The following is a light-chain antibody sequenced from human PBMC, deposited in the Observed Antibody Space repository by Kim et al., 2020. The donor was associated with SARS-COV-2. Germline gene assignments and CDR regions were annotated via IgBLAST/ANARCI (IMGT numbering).Light chain of an antibody. CDR3: STYAGIRV. Sequence: QSALTQPPSASGSPGQSVTISCTSTGADLGCRDFVSWYQQHPGKAPKLIIYEVTKRPSGVPGRFSGSKSGTTAFLTVSGLQSEDEADYYCSTYAGIRVFGGGTQLTVL. J-gene: IGLJ3*02. V-gene: IGLV2-8*01. CDR1: GADLGCRDF. CDR2: EVT.